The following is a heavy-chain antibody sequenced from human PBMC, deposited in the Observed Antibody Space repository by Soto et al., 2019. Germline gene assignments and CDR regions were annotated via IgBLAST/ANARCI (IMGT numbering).Heavy chain of an antibody. V-gene: IGHV4-39*01. D-gene: IGHD4-17*01. CDR1: GGSISSSSYY. CDR3: ARPLFGSIKNGDYENFDY. Sequence: PSETLSLTCTVSGGSISSSSYYWGWIRQPPGKGLEWIGSIYYSGSTYYNPSLKSRVTISVDTSKNQFSLKLSSVTAADTAVYYCARPLFGSIKNGDYENFDYWGQGTLVTVSS. CDR2: IYYSGST. J-gene: IGHJ4*02.